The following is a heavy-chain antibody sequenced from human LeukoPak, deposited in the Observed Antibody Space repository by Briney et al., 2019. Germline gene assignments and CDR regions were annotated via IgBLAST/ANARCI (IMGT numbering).Heavy chain of an antibody. CDR2: IRSKAYGGTT. Sequence: PGGSLRLSCAASGFIFSSYAMSWLRQAPGKGLEWVGFIRSKAYGGTTEYAASVKGRFTISRDDSKSIAYLQMNSLKTEDTAVYYCTREDYGSGSYPFDYWGQGTLVTVSS. CDR3: TREDYGSGSYPFDY. CDR1: GFIFSSYA. J-gene: IGHJ4*02. D-gene: IGHD3-10*01. V-gene: IGHV3-49*03.